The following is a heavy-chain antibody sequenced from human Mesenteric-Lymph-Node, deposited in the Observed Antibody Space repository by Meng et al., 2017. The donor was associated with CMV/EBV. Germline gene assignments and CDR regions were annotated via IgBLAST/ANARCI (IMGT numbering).Heavy chain of an antibody. Sequence: GSLRLSCTVSGGSISSYYWSWIRQPPGKGLEWLGYVYYSGTTNYNPSLRSRVTISADTSKNQFFLELRSVTAADTAVYYCARDRSGGYNWFDPWGPGTLVTVSS. V-gene: IGHV4-59*01. D-gene: IGHD3-10*01. J-gene: IGHJ5*02. CDR3: ARDRSGGYNWFDP. CDR2: VYYSGTT. CDR1: GGSISSYY.